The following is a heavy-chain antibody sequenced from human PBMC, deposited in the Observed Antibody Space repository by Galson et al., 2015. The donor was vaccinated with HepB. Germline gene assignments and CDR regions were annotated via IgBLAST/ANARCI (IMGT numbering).Heavy chain of an antibody. V-gene: IGHV3-23*01. D-gene: IGHD1-26*01. CDR3: AKDLWDIVGATGFVY. J-gene: IGHJ4*02. CDR1: GFTFSTYA. CDR2: ISRSGGTT. Sequence: SLRLSCAASGFTFSTYAMSWIRQAPGKGPEWVSAISRSGGTTYYADSVQGRFTISRDNSRNTLYLQMNSLRVEDTAIYYCAKDLWDIVGATGFVYWGQGTLVTVSS.